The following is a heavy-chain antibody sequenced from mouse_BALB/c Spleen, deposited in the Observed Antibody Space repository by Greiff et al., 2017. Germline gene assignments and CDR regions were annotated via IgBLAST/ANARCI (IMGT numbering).Heavy chain of an antibody. V-gene: IGHV1-80*01. CDR2: IYPGDGDT. CDR3: ARFYYGSSFFMDY. CDR1: GYAFSSYW. D-gene: IGHD1-1*01. J-gene: IGHJ4*01. Sequence: VQLQESGAELVRPGSSVKISCKASGYAFSSYWMNWVKQRPGQGLEWIGQIYPGDGDTNYNGKFKGKATLTADKSSSTAYMQLSSLTSEDSAVYFCARFYYGSSFFMDYWGQETSVTVSS.